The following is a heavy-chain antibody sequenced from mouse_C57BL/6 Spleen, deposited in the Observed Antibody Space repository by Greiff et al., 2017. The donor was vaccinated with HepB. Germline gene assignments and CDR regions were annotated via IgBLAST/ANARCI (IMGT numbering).Heavy chain of an antibody. J-gene: IGHJ3*01. CDR1: GYTFTGYW. Sequence: VQVVESGAELMKPGASVKLSCKATGYTFTGYWIEWVKQRPGHGLEWIGEILPGSGSTNYNEKLKGKATLTSDTSSNTAYMQLISLTTEDSAIYYCARRDSNYEWFAYWGQGTLVTVSA. CDR3: ARRDSNYEWFAY. V-gene: IGHV1-9*01. CDR2: ILPGSGST. D-gene: IGHD2-5*01.